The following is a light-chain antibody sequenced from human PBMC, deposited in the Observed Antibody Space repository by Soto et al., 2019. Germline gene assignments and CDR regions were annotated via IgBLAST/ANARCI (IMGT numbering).Light chain of an antibody. CDR1: QTISIF. Sequence: DIQMTQSPSSLSASVGDRVTITCRASQTISIFLNWYQQKPGKAPKLLIYGASTLQSGVPSRFRGSGSGTDFTLTINSLQPEDFATYYCQQSYSSPITFGQGTRLEIK. V-gene: IGKV1-39*01. CDR2: GAS. CDR3: QQSYSSPIT. J-gene: IGKJ5*01.